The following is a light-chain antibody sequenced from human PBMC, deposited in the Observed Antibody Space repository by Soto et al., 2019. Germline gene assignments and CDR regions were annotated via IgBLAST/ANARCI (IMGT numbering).Light chain of an antibody. CDR3: QQYAYSPRT. J-gene: IGKJ4*01. Sequence: EIVLTQSPGTLSLSPGERATLSCRASQSVGNSYLAWYQQKPGQAPRLLVYGASTRATGVPDRFSGSGSGTDFTLTISRLEPEDFAVYYCQQYAYSPRTFGRGTKV. V-gene: IGKV3-20*01. CDR1: QSVGNSY. CDR2: GAS.